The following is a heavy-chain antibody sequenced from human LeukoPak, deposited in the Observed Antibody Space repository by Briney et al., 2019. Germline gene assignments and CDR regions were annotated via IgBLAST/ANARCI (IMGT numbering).Heavy chain of an antibody. CDR3: ARDLKPVVVTALNWFDP. J-gene: IGHJ5*02. CDR1: GFTFSSYS. CDR2: ISSSSSYI. V-gene: IGHV3-21*01. D-gene: IGHD2-21*02. Sequence: PGGPLRLSCAASGFTFSSYSMNWVRQAPGKGLEWVSSISSSSSYIYYADSVKSRFTISRDNAKNSLYLQMNSLRAEDTAVYYCARDLKPVVVTALNWFDPWGQGTLVTVSS.